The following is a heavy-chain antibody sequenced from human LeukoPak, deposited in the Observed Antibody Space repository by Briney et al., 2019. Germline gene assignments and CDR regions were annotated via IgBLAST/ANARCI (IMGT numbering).Heavy chain of an antibody. Sequence: GESLKISCKGSGYSFINYWIGWVRQMPGKGLEWMGIIYPGDSDTRYSPSFQGQVTISADKSISTAYLQWSSLKASDTAMYYCARQVAAYYYYMDVWGKGTTVTVSS. J-gene: IGHJ6*03. CDR1: GYSFINYW. CDR3: ARQVAAYYYYMDV. CDR2: IYPGDSDT. D-gene: IGHD6-13*01. V-gene: IGHV5-51*01.